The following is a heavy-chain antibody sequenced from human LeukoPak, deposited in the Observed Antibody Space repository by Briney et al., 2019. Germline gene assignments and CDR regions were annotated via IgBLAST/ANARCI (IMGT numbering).Heavy chain of an antibody. J-gene: IGHJ4*02. CDR1: GFTFSGYS. CDR3: ARDRGSYSFDY. V-gene: IGHV3-48*04. CDR2: ITSSSSSI. D-gene: IGHD1-26*01. Sequence: PGGSLRLSCAASGFTFSGYSMKWVRQAPGAGLEWISYITSSSSSIDYADSVRGRFTVSRDNAKNSLHLQMNSLRAEDTAVYYCARDRGSYSFDYWGQGTLVTVSS.